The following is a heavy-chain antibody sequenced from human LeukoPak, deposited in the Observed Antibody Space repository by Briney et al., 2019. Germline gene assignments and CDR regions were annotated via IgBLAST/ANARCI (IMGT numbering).Heavy chain of an antibody. CDR1: GGSISSSSYY. CDR3: ALWGYFDSSGRHF. V-gene: IGHV4-39*07. D-gene: IGHD3-22*01. CDR2: IYYSGST. Sequence: SETLSFTCTVSGGSISSSSYYWGWIRQPPGKGLEWIGSIYYSGSTYYNPSLKSRVTISVDTSKNQFSLKLSSVTAADTAVYYCALWGYFDSSGRHFWGQGTLVTVSS. J-gene: IGHJ4*02.